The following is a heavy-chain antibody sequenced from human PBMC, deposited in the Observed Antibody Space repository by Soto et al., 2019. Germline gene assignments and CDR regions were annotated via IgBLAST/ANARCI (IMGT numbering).Heavy chain of an antibody. D-gene: IGHD3-3*01. Sequence: EVQLVESGGCLVQPGGSLRLSCAASGFTVTSNYMTWVRQAPGKGREWVSLIYSGGNRYYAESVRGRFIISRDISTNTLYLQMDSLRVDDTAVYFCARNPFGVLGDNVVLWGQGTLVTV. CDR3: ARNPFGVLGDNVVL. CDR1: GFTVTSNY. V-gene: IGHV3-53*01. CDR2: IYSGGNR. J-gene: IGHJ4*02.